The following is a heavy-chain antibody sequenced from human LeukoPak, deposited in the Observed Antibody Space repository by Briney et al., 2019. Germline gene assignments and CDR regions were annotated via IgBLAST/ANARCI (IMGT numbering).Heavy chain of an antibody. D-gene: IGHD4-11*01. CDR3: AKVRDSNPYFDY. CDR2: TSGSFSSA. V-gene: IGHV3-23*01. CDR1: GFTVSSNY. Sequence: GGSLRLSCAASGFTVSSNYMSWVRQAPGKGLEWVSGTSGSFSSAYYADSVKGRFTISRDNSENTLYLQMNSLRAEDTAIYYCAKVRDSNPYFDYWGQGTLVTVSS. J-gene: IGHJ4*02.